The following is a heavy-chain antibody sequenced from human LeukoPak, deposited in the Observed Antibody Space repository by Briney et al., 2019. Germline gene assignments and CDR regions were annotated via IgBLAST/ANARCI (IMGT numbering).Heavy chain of an antibody. D-gene: IGHD6-13*01. J-gene: IGHJ4*02. Sequence: GASVKASCKASGYTFTSYYMHWVRQAPGQGLEWMGIINPSGGSTSYAQKFQGRVTMTRDTSTSTVYMELSSPRSEDTAVYYCARDTAAGTDLPPETTDYWGQGTLVTVSS. CDR2: INPSGGST. V-gene: IGHV1-46*01. CDR1: GYTFTSYY. CDR3: ARDTAAGTDLPPETTDY.